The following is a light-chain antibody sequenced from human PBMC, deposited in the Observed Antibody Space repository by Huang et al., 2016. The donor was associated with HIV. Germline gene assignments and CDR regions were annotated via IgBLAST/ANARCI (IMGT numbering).Light chain of an antibody. J-gene: IGKJ1*01. Sequence: DVVMTQSTLSLPVTLGQPASIFCRSSQSLVSSDGDTYLNWFQQRPGQSPSRLIYQVSNRDSGVPQRFSGSGSGTHFTLGINTVEAEDVAIYYCMQGTHWPGTFGPGTKMDI. CDR1: QSLVSSDGDTY. CDR3: MQGTHWPGT. V-gene: IGKV2-30*01. CDR2: QVS.